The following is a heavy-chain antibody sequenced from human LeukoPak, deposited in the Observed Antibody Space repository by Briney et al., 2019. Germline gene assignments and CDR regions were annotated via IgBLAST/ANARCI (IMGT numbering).Heavy chain of an antibody. D-gene: IGHD2-15*01. J-gene: IGHJ1*01. V-gene: IGHV1-8*01. CDR2: MKANSGDR. CDR1: GHTFGNYE. CDR3: ARGNCSGHACYTADFLQH. Sequence: ASVKVSCKASGHTFGNYEINWVRQAPGQGLEWMGWMKANSGDRGYPEKFRGRVTMTRDTSVSTAYMELNSLRFEDTAVYYCARGNCSGHACYTADFLQHWGQGTLITVSS.